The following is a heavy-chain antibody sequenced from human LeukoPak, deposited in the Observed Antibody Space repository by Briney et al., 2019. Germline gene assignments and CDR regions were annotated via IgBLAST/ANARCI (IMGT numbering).Heavy chain of an antibody. CDR1: GYTFTGYC. V-gene: IGHV1-2*02. Sequence: ASVQVSCKASGYTFTGYCMHWVRQAPGQGLEWMGWINSNSGDTNYAQKFQGRVTMTRDTSISTAYMELSRLRSDDTAVYYCAREPHYDLLTGYALGYLDLWGRGTLLTVSS. CDR2: INSNSGDT. J-gene: IGHJ2*01. D-gene: IGHD3-9*01. CDR3: AREPHYDLLTGYALGYLDL.